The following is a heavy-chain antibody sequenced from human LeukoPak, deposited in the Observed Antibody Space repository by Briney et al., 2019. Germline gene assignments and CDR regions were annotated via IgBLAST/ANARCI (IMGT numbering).Heavy chain of an antibody. D-gene: IGHD4/OR15-4a*01. V-gene: IGHV4-38-2*02. Sequence: SSETLSLTCTVSGYSISSGYYWGWIRQPPGKGLEWIGSIYHSGITYYNPSLKSRVTISIDTSKNQFSLKLSSVTAADTAVYYCARINDYGSDYWGQGTLVTVSS. CDR3: ARINDYGSDY. CDR1: GYSISSGYY. CDR2: IYHSGIT. J-gene: IGHJ4*02.